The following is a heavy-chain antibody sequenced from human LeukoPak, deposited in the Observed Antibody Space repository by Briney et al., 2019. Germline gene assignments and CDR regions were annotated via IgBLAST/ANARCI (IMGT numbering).Heavy chain of an antibody. CDR3: AKDFELAYGDFFDY. V-gene: IGHV3-30*02. Sequence: GGSLRLSCAASGFTFSSYGMHWVRQAPGKGLEWVAFIRYDGSNKYYADSVKGRFTISRDNSKNTLYLQMNSLRAEDTAVYYCAKDFELAYGDFFDYWGQGTLVTVSS. J-gene: IGHJ4*02. D-gene: IGHD4-17*01. CDR2: IRYDGSNK. CDR1: GFTFSSYG.